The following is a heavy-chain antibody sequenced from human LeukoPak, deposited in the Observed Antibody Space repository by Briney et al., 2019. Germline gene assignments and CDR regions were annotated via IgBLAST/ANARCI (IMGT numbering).Heavy chain of an antibody. Sequence: GGSLRLSCVASGNYWMHWVRQAQGKGLVWVSHINSDGSWTSYADSVKGRFTISKDNAKNTVYLQMNSLRAEDTAVYYCVSFYETYWGRGTLVTVSS. CDR1: GNYW. D-gene: IGHD2/OR15-2a*01. J-gene: IGHJ4*02. CDR3: VSFYETY. V-gene: IGHV3-74*01. CDR2: INSDGSWT.